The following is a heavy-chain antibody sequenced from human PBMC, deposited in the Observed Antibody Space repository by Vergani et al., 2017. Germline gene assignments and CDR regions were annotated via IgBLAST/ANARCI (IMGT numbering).Heavy chain of an antibody. CDR2: IYNSGNG. J-gene: IGHJ3*02. D-gene: IGHD2-2*03. Sequence: QMQLQESGPGLVQASETLSLTCTVSGDSIISRSYYWGWIRQPPGKGLEWIGSIYNSGNGDSSSSLKSRVTISADTSKNQFSLRLTSVTAADTAVYYCARHGYCSSTSCYLGSFWDIWGQGTMVTVSS. CDR3: ARHGYCSSTSCYLGSFWDI. V-gene: IGHV4-39*01. CDR1: GDSIISRSYY.